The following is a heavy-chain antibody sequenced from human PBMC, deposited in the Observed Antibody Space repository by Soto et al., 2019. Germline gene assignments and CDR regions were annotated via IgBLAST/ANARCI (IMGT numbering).Heavy chain of an antibody. V-gene: IGHV3-73*02. Sequence: EVQLVESGGGLVQPGGSLKLSCAASGFTFSGSAVHWVRQASGKGLEWVGRIRSKANNYATAYAASVQGRFTIFRDDLKNTAYLQMNSLKPEDAAVYYCTNPQVYDGMDVLGQGTTVTVSS. CDR1: GFTFSGSA. CDR3: TNPQVYDGMDV. CDR2: IRSKANNYAT. J-gene: IGHJ6*02.